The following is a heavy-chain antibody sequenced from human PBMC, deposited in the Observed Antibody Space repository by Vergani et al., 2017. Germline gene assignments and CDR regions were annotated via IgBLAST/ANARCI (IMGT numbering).Heavy chain of an antibody. J-gene: IGHJ4*02. CDR1: GFTFSSYA. CDR3: ANLPIXYYGSGSYYRGVDY. CDR2: ISGSGGST. D-gene: IGHD3-10*01. Sequence: EVQLLESGGGLVQPGGSLRLSCAASGFTFSSYAMSWVRQAPGKGLEWVSAISGSGGSTYYADSVKGRFTISRDNSKNTLYLQMNSLRAEDTAVYYCANLPIXYYGSGSYYRGVDYWGQGTLVTVSS. V-gene: IGHV3-23*01.